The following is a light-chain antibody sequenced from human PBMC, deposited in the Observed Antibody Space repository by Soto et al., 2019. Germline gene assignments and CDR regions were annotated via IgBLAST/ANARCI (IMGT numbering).Light chain of an antibody. J-gene: IGKJ1*01. Sequence: DIQVTQSPPSLSASVGDRVTITCRTSQYIGNYLNWYQHKPGKAPQLLIYSASTLQIGVPSRFSGSVSGTDFTLTITTLQPDDFASYYSQSNYILPWTFGQGTKVDIK. V-gene: IGKV1-39*01. CDR3: QSNYILPWT. CDR2: SAS. CDR1: QYIGNY.